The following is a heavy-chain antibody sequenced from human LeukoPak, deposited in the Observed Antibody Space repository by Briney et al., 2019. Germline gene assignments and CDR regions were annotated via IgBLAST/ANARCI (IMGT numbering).Heavy chain of an antibody. CDR1: GYSISSSNW. Sequence: PSDTLSLTCAVSGYSISSSNWWGWIRQPPGKGLEWIGYIYYSGSTNYNPSLKTRVSMSVDTSKNHFSLELSSVTALDTAVYYCARTLRGWYSSSSGAVFDYWGQGTLVTVSS. V-gene: IGHV4-28*06. D-gene: IGHD6-6*01. CDR2: IYYSGST. J-gene: IGHJ4*02. CDR3: ARTLRGWYSSSSGAVFDY.